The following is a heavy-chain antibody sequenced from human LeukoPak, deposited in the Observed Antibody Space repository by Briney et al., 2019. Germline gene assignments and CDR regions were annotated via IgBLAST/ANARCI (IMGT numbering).Heavy chain of an antibody. CDR1: GYTFTSYA. CDR2: INTNTGNP. J-gene: IGHJ6*02. Sequence: GASVKVSCKASGYTFTSYAMNWVRQALGQGLEWMGWINTNTGNPTYAQGFTGRFVFSLDTSVSTAYLQISSLKAEDTAVYYCARDGQQLGPFDYYGMDVWGQGTTVTVSS. D-gene: IGHD6-13*01. V-gene: IGHV7-4-1*02. CDR3: ARDGQQLGPFDYYGMDV.